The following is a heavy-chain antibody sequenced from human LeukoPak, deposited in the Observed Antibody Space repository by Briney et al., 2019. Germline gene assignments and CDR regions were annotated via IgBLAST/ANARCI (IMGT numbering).Heavy chain of an antibody. CDR3: ARLTVVVVAATREKRFDY. Sequence: PSETLSLTCTVSGGSISSSSYYWGWIRQPPGKGLEWIGSIYYSGSTYYNPSLKSRVTISVDTSKNQFSLKLSSVTAADTAVYYCARLTVVVVAATREKRFDYWGQGTLVTVSS. V-gene: IGHV4-39*01. J-gene: IGHJ4*02. CDR1: GGSISSSSYY. D-gene: IGHD2-15*01. CDR2: IYYSGST.